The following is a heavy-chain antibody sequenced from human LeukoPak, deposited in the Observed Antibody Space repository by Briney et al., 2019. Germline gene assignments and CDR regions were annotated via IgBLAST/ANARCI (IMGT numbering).Heavy chain of an antibody. J-gene: IGHJ4*02. CDR3: ARGNSGSYYRLDY. CDR2: IYHSVST. D-gene: IGHD3-10*01. V-gene: IGHV4-30-2*01. CDR1: GGSISSGGYS. Sequence: PSQTLSLTCAVSGGSISSGGYSWSWIRQPPGKGLEWMGYIYHSVSTYYNPSLKSRVTISVDRSKNQFSLKLSSVTAADTAVYYCARGNSGSYYRLDYWGQGTLVTVSS.